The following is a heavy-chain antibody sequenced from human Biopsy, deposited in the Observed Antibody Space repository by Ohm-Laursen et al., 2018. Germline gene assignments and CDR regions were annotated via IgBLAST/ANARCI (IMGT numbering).Heavy chain of an antibody. D-gene: IGHD4-23*01. V-gene: IGHV4-59*11. CDR1: GGSFTGHY. J-gene: IGHJ4*02. CDR3: ARGSNDFGGLYFPR. CDR2: ISYTGYT. Sequence: SETLSLTCTVSGGSFTGHYWSWIRQPPGKGLEWTGHISYTGYTSYNASIKSRVTISVDTSRNHFSLRLSSLTAADTAVYYCARGSNDFGGLYFPRWGQGTLLTVSS.